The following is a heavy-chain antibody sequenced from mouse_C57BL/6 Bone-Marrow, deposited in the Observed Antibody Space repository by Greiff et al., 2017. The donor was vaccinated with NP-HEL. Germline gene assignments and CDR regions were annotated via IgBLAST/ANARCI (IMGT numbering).Heavy chain of an antibody. CDR2: IYPSSLQT. J-gene: IGHJ2*01. CDR1: GSNCPLTC. Sequence: QVQLQQPGAELVRPASSVKLSCKASGSNCPLTCLSVSTTRPFQFLEFIFNIYPSSLQTHYNQKFKDKATLTVDKSSSTAYMQLSSLTSEDSAVYYCARLGGWRFDYWGQGTTLTVSS. D-gene: IGHD1-1*02. V-gene: IGHV1-52*01. CDR3: ARLGGWRFDY.